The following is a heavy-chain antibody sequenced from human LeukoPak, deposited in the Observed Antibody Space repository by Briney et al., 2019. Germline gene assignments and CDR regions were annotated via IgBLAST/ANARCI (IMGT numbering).Heavy chain of an antibody. Sequence: PSETLSLTCTVSGDSINSGGYYWSWIRQHPGKGLEWIGYIYSSGSTYYNPSLKSRLTISLDTSKDQFTLKLSAVTAADTAVYYCARRMETYYDFWSGYGPEENWFDPWGQGTLVTVSS. D-gene: IGHD3-3*01. CDR1: GDSINSGGYY. CDR3: ARRMETYYDFWSGYGPEENWFDP. V-gene: IGHV4-31*03. CDR2: IYSSGST. J-gene: IGHJ5*02.